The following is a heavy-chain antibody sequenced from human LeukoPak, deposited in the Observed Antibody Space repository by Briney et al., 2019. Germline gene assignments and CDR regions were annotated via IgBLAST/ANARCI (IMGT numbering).Heavy chain of an antibody. Sequence: GESLKISCQGSGYSFTDYWIAWVRQMPGKGLECVGKIDPSDSYTNYSPSFQGHVTISADKSINTAYLQWSSLKASDTAIYYCARHLGGYTHFDYWGQGTLVTVSS. V-gene: IGHV5-10-1*01. CDR2: IDPSDSYT. J-gene: IGHJ4*02. D-gene: IGHD3-22*01. CDR1: GYSFTDYW. CDR3: ARHLGGYTHFDY.